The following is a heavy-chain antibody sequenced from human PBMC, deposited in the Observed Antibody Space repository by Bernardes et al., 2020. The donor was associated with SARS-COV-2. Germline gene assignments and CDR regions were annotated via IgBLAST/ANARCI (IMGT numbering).Heavy chain of an antibody. CDR1: GFTFSSYW. D-gene: IGHD1-26*01. J-gene: IGHJ6*02. V-gene: IGHV3-7*01. Sequence: GWSLRLSCAASGFTFSSYWMSWVRQAPGKGLEWVANIKQDGSEKYYVDSVKGRFTISRDNAKNSLYLQMNSLRAEDTAVYYCARDVGAVGKINPYYYYYGMDVWGQGTTVTVSS. CDR2: IKQDGSEK. CDR3: ARDVGAVGKINPYYYYYGMDV.